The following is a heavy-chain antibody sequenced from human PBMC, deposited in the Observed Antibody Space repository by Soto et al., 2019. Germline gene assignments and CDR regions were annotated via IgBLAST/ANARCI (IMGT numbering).Heavy chain of an antibody. CDR1: GFTFSSYA. D-gene: IGHD5-18*01. V-gene: IGHV3-23*01. J-gene: IGHJ4*02. CDR2: ISGSGGST. Sequence: AGGSLRLSCAASGFTFSSYAMSWVRQAPGKGLEWVSAISGSGGSTYYADSVKGRFTISRDNSKNTLYLQMNSLRAEDTAVYYCAKDLTRGYSYGRYFDYWGQGTLVTVSS. CDR3: AKDLTRGYSYGRYFDY.